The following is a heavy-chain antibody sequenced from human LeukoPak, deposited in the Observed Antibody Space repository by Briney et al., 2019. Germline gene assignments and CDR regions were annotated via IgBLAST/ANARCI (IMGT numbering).Heavy chain of an antibody. V-gene: IGHV4-4*07. CDR2: IYTSGST. CDR3: ARHRKTGYSGYDDAFDI. D-gene: IGHD5-12*01. Sequence: SETLSLTCTVSGGSISSYYWSWIRQPAGKGLEWIGRIYTSGSTNYNPSLKSRVTISVDTSKNQFSLKLSSVTAADTAVYYCARHRKTGYSGYDDAFDIWGQGTMVTVSS. J-gene: IGHJ3*02. CDR1: GGSISSYY.